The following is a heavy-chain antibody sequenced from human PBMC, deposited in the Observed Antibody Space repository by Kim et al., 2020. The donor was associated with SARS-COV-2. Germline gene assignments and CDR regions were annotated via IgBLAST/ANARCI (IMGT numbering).Heavy chain of an antibody. J-gene: IGHJ4*02. Sequence: GGSLRLSCAASGFTFSSYGMHWVRQAPGKGLEWVAVIWYDGSNKYYADAVKGRFTISRDNSKNTLYLQMNSLRAEDTAVYYCARVYDSSGTGYFDYWGQGTLVTVSS. CDR2: IWYDGSNK. V-gene: IGHV3-33*01. CDR1: GFTFSSYG. CDR3: ARVYDSSGTGYFDY. D-gene: IGHD3-22*01.